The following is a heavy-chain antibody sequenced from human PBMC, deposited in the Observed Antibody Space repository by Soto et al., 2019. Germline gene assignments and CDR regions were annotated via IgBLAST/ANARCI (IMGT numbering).Heavy chain of an antibody. CDR2: SIPISETT. V-gene: IGHV1-69*01. D-gene: IGHD2-2*01. J-gene: IGHJ6*02. CDR1: GGTFSSYA. Sequence: QVQLVQSGAEVKKPGSSVKVSCKASGGTFSSYAISWVRQAPGEGLEWMGGSIPISETTNYAQKFQGRVTITADESKRTAYMELSSLRSEDTAVYYCARSQGSSTSLEIYYYYYYGMDVWGQGTTVTVSS. CDR3: ARSQGSSTSLEIYYYYYYGMDV.